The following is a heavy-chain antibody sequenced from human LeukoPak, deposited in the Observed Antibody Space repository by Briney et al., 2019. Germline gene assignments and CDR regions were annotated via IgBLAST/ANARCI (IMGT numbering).Heavy chain of an antibody. CDR3: ARDIRSGYPFDY. J-gene: IGHJ4*02. CDR1: GFTFSSYS. CDR2: ISSSSSYI. D-gene: IGHD5-12*01. Sequence: GGSLRLSCAASGFTFSSYSMNWVRQAPGKGLEWVSSISSSSSYIYYADSVKGRFTISRDNAKNSLYLQMNSLRAEDTAVYYCARDIRSGYPFDYWGQGTLATVSS. V-gene: IGHV3-21*01.